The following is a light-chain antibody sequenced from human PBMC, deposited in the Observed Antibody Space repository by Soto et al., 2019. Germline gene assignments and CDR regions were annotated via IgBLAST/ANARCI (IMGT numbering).Light chain of an antibody. Sequence: QSALTQPASVSGSPGQSITNSCTGTSSDVGGYNYVSWYQQHPGKAPKLMIYDVSNRPSGVSNRFSGSKSGNTASLTISGLQAEDEADYYCSSYTSSSVVFGGGTKVTVL. CDR1: SSDVGGYNY. J-gene: IGLJ2*01. CDR3: SSYTSSSVV. V-gene: IGLV2-14*01. CDR2: DVS.